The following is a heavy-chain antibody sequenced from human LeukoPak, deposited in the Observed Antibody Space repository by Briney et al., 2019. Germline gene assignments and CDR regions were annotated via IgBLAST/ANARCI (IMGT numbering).Heavy chain of an antibody. V-gene: IGHV3-30*18. J-gene: IGHJ4*02. CDR2: ISKEGNDD. D-gene: IGHD4-17*01. Sequence: GGSLRLSCAVSGFTFNTYGLHWVRQSPGKGLEWLAFISKEGNDDYYADSVKGRFTISRDNSKKTLYLQMNSLRDEDTAVYYCAKLPTSYGDYGWDYWGQGTLVIVSS. CDR3: AKLPTSYGDYGWDY. CDR1: GFTFNTYG.